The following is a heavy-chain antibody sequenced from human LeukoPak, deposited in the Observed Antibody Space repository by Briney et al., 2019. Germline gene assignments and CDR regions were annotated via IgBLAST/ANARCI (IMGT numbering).Heavy chain of an antibody. V-gene: IGHV1-69*04. CDR3: ARDPVRGYSYGPPHGY. J-gene: IGHJ4*02. Sequence: SVKVSCKASGGTFSSYAISRVRQAPGQGLEWMGRIIPILGIANYAQKFQGRVTITADKSTSTAYMELSSLRSEDTAVYYCARDPVRGYSYGPPHGYWGQGTLVTVSS. CDR2: IIPILGIA. D-gene: IGHD5-18*01. CDR1: GGTFSSYA.